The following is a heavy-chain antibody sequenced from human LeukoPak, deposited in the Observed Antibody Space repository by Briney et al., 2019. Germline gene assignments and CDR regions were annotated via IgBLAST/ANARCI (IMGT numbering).Heavy chain of an antibody. V-gene: IGHV4-34*01. CDR1: GVPFSNYY. CDR2: INHSGYT. D-gene: IGHD6-19*01. CDR3: TRAVAGHPD. Sequence: SSETLSLTCAVSGVPFSNYYWSWVRQSPRQGLEWIGEINHSGYTNYNPSLKSRVTMSIDTSKNQFSLILTSVTAADAGVYYCTRAVAGHPDWGQGTLVTVSS. J-gene: IGHJ4*02.